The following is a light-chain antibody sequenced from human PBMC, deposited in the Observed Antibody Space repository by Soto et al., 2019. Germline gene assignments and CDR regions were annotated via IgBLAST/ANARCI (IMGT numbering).Light chain of an antibody. V-gene: IGLV1-51*01. CDR2: DNN. Sequence: QSVLTQPPSVSAAPGQKVTISCSGSSSNIGNNYVSWYQQLPGTAPKLLIYDNNKRPSGIPDRFSGSKSGTSATLGITGLQTGDTADYYCATYDSSLSDVVFGGGTKVTVL. CDR3: ATYDSSLSDVV. CDR1: SSNIGNNY. J-gene: IGLJ2*01.